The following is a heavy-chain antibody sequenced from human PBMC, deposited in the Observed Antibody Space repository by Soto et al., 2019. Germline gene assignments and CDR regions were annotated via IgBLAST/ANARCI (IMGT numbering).Heavy chain of an antibody. CDR1: GFTFSSYA. D-gene: IGHD3-22*01. CDR3: ARPTYYYDSSGPPAY. V-gene: IGHV3-23*01. CDR2: ISGSGGST. Sequence: GGSLRLSCAASGFTFSSYAMSWVRQAPGKGLEWVSVISGSGGSTYHAGSVKGRFTISRDNSKNTLYLQMNSLRAEDTAVYYSARPTYYYDSSGPPAYWGQGTLVTVSS. J-gene: IGHJ4*02.